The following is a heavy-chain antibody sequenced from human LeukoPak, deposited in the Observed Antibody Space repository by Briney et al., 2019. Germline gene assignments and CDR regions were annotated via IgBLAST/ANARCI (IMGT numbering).Heavy chain of an antibody. Sequence: GGSLRLSCAASGFTFSSYAMSWVRQAPGKGLEWVSRISGSDGSTYYTDSVVGRFTISRDNSKNTLYLQMNSLRADDTAVYYCAKGEVYFDIWGQGTLVTVSS. D-gene: IGHD5/OR15-5a*01. V-gene: IGHV3-23*01. CDR1: GFTFSSYA. J-gene: IGHJ3*02. CDR2: ISGSDGST. CDR3: AKGEVYFDI.